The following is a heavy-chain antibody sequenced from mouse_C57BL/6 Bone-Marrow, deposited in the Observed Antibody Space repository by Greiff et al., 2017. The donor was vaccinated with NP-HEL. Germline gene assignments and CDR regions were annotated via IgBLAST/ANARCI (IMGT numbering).Heavy chain of an antibody. Sequence: VKLLESGAELARPGASVKLSCKASGYTFTSYGISWVKQRTGQGLEWIGEIYPRSGNTYYNEKFKGKATLTADKSSSTAYMELRSLTSEDSAVYFCASYGYGIDYWGQGTTLTVSS. CDR3: ASYGYGIDY. D-gene: IGHD2-2*01. J-gene: IGHJ2*01. CDR2: IYPRSGNT. CDR1: GYTFTSYG. V-gene: IGHV1-81*01.